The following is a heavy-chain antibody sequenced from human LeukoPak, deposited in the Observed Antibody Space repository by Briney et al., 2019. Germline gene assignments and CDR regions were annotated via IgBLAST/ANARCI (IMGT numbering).Heavy chain of an antibody. CDR3: ARSPIYDFWSGHQYGMDV. CDR1: GFIFSQYS. CDR2: IRSSSET. V-gene: IGHV3-48*01. D-gene: IGHD3-3*01. Sequence: PGGSLRLSCAASGFIFSQYSMNWVRQAPGKGLEWVSHIRSSSETFYADSVKGRFTISRDNARNSPYLQMNSLRAEDTAVYYCARSPIYDFWSGHQYGMDVWSQGTTVTVSS. J-gene: IGHJ6*02.